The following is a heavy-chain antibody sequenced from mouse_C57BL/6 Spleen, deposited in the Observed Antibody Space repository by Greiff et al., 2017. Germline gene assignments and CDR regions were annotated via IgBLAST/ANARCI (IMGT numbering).Heavy chain of an antibody. J-gene: IGHJ3*01. CDR1: GYAFSSSW. Sequence: QVQLKQSGPELVKPGASVKISCKASGYAFSSSWMNWVKQRPGKGLEWIGRIYPGDGDTNYNGKFKGKATLTADKSSSTAYMQLSSLTSEDSAVYFCAIYDYDGPGFAYWGQGTLVTVSA. CDR3: AIYDYDGPGFAY. V-gene: IGHV1-82*01. CDR2: IYPGDGDT. D-gene: IGHD2-4*01.